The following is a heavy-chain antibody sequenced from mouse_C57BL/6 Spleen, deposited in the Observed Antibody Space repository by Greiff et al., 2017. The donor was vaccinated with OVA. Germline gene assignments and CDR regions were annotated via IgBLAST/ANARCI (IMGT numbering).Heavy chain of an antibody. CDR2: ISYDGSN. D-gene: IGHD2-4*01. V-gene: IGHV3-6*01. CDR1: GYSITSGYY. Sequence: VQLKESGPGLVKPSQSLSLTCSVTGYSITSGYYWNWIRQFPGNKLEWMGYISYDGSNNYNPSLKNRISITRDTSKNQFFLKLNSVTTEDTATYYCAREGDHDEDYAMDYWGQGTSVTVSS. J-gene: IGHJ4*01. CDR3: AREGDHDEDYAMDY.